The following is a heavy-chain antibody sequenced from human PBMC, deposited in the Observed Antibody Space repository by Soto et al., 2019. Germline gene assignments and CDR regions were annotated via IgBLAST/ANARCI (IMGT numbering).Heavy chain of an antibody. V-gene: IGHV1-2*04. J-gene: IGHJ6*02. Sequence: ASVKVSCKASGYSFTDYHIHWVRQAPGQGLEWLGRINPKSGGTSTAQKFQGWVTMTTDTSISTASMELTRLTSDDTAIYYCARGDSTDCSNGVCSFFYNHDMDVWGQGNMVTVSS. CDR2: INPKSGGT. CDR3: ARGDSTDCSNGVCSFFYNHDMDV. CDR1: GYSFTDYH. D-gene: IGHD2-8*01.